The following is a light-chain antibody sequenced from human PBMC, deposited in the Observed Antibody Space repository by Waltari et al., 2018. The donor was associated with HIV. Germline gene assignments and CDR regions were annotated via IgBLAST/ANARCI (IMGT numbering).Light chain of an antibody. CDR1: SSKIGNNY. CDR2: RNN. CDR3: VTWADSSSGPVV. Sequence: QSVLTQPPSASGTPGQRITISCSGSSSKIGNNYVHWYQHLPGTAPKLLIYRNNQRASGVPDRFSGSKSGTSASSSIIGLRSYDEADYYCVTWADSSSGPVVFGGGTKVTVL. J-gene: IGLJ2*01. V-gene: IGLV1-47*01.